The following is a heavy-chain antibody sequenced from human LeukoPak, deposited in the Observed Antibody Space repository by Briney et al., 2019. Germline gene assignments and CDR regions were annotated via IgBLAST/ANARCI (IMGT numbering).Heavy chain of an antibody. D-gene: IGHD3-3*01. CDR3: SGSVDHYCDFWSVAGDAFDI. V-gene: IGHV4-59*03. CDR1: GGSLSSYY. Sequence: SETLSLTCTVSGGSLSSYYWSWIRQPPGKGLEWIGYIYYSGSTNYNPSLKSRGTKSVDTSKNQFSLKPGSVTAARTALDSLSGSVDHYCDFWSVAGDAFDIWGQGTMVTVSS. J-gene: IGHJ3*02. CDR2: IYYSGST.